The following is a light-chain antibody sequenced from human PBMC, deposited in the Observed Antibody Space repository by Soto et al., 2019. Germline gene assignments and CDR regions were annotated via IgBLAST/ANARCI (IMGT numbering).Light chain of an antibody. V-gene: IGKV3-15*01. Sequence: EIVMTQSPDTLSVSPGESATLSCRASQSVSNNLAWYQQIPGQAPRLLVYDASTRDTGVPARFTGSGSGTEFTLTISSLQSEDFVVYYCQQYNNWPRTFGQGTKVEI. J-gene: IGKJ1*01. CDR1: QSVSNN. CDR3: QQYNNWPRT. CDR2: DAS.